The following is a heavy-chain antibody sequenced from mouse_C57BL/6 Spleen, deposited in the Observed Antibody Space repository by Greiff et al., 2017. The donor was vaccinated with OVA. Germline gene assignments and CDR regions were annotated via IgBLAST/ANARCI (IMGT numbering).Heavy chain of an antibody. D-gene: IGHD4-1*01. CDR2: IDPSDSDT. CDR3: AKMGRDAMDY. CDR1: GYTFTSYW. V-gene: IGHV1-52*01. J-gene: IGHJ4*01. Sequence: QVQLQQPGAELVRPGSSVKLSCKASGYTFTSYWMHWVKQRPIQGLEWIGNIDPSDSDTHYNQKFKDKATLTVDKSSSTAYMQLSSLTSEDSAVYYCAKMGRDAMDYWGQGTSVTVSS.